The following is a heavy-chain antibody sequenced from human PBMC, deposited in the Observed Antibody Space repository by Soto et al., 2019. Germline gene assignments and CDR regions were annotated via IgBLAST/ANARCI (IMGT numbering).Heavy chain of an antibody. V-gene: IGHV1-58*01. CDR1: GFTFTSSA. D-gene: IGHD4-17*01. Sequence: QMQLVQSGPEVKKPGTSVKVSCKASGFTFTSSAVQWVRQARGQRLEWIGWIVVGSGNTNYAQKFQERVTITRDMSTSTAYMELSSLRSEDTAVYYCAADRGLFWGTTVTTWYSDLWGRGTLVTVSS. CDR2: IVVGSGNT. CDR3: AADRGLFWGTTVTTWYSDL. J-gene: IGHJ2*01.